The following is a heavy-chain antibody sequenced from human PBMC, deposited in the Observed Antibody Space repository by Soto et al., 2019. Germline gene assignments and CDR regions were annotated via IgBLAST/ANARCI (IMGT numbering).Heavy chain of an antibody. CDR2: IYYSGST. CDR1: GGSISSYY. J-gene: IGHJ5*02. D-gene: IGHD2-2*02. Sequence: QVQLQESGPGLVKPSETLSLTCTVSGGSISSYYWSWIRQPPGKGLEWIGYIYYSGSTNYNPSLKSRVTISVDTSKNQFSLKLSSVTAADTAVYYCARDVGYCISTSCYSWFDPWGQGTLVTVSP. CDR3: ARDVGYCISTSCYSWFDP. V-gene: IGHV4-59*01.